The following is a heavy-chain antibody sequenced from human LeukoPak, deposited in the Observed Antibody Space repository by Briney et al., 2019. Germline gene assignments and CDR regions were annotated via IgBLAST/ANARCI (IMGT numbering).Heavy chain of an antibody. J-gene: IGHJ4*02. CDR2: IYSSGTT. Sequence: SETLSLTCTVSGGSITSSNYFWGWIRQPPGKGLEWFGNIYSSGTTYYNPSLRSRVTISVDTSKNQFSLKLSSVTAADTAVYYCARREAAGGGGGFDYWGQGTLVTVSS. V-gene: IGHV4-39*01. CDR1: GGSITSSNYF. D-gene: IGHD3-16*01. CDR3: ARREAAGGGGGFDY.